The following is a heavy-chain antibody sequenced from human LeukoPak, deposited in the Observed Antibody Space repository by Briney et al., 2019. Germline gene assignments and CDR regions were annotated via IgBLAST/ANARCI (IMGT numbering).Heavy chain of an antibody. CDR1: GFTFSSYW. Sequence: GGSLRLSCAASGFTFSSYWMSWVRQAPGKGLERVADIKEDGSEKYYVDSAKGRFTISRDNAKNSLYLQMNSLRAEDTAVYYCALNPDYYGSGSFDYWGQGTLVTVCS. CDR3: ALNPDYYGSGSFDY. V-gene: IGHV3-7*01. J-gene: IGHJ4*02. D-gene: IGHD3-10*01. CDR2: IKEDGSEK.